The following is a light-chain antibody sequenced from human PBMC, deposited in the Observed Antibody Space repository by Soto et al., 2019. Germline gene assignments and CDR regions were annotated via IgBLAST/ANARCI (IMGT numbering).Light chain of an antibody. CDR1: SSDVGGYNY. J-gene: IGLJ1*01. Sequence: QSALTQPASVSGSPGQWITISCTGTSSDVGGYNYVSWYQQHPGKAPKLMIYAVSNRPSGVSTRFSGSKSGNTASLTISGLQAEDEADYHCSSYTTSSTLLYVFGTGTKLTVL. CDR3: SSYTTSSTLLYV. V-gene: IGLV2-14*01. CDR2: AVS.